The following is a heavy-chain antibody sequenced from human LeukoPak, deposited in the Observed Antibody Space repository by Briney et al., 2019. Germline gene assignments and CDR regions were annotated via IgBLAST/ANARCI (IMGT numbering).Heavy chain of an antibody. V-gene: IGHV3-30-3*01. CDR3: ARDVDYGGRLDN. Sequence: GRALRLSCAASGFTFTSYTFHWVRQAPGKGLEWVSVISHDGSNTYNADSVKGRFTFSRDNSKNTLYLQMNSLRAEDTAVYYCARDVDYGGRLDNWGQGTLVTVST. CDR1: GFTFTSYT. D-gene: IGHD4-17*01. J-gene: IGHJ4*02. CDR2: ISHDGSNT.